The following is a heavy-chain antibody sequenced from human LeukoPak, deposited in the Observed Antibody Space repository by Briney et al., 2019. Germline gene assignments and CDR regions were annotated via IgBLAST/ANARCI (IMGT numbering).Heavy chain of an antibody. J-gene: IGHJ4*02. CDR1: GFTFSSYW. CDR3: VSAPGWTLDY. D-gene: IGHD3/OR15-3a*01. Sequence: PGGSLRLSCAASGFTFSSYWMNWVRRAPGKGLEWVANIKQDGSEKNYVGSVKGRFTISRDNAKSSLYLQMNGLRVEDTAVYYCVSAPGWTLDYWGQGTLVTVSS. V-gene: IGHV3-7*01. CDR2: IKQDGSEK.